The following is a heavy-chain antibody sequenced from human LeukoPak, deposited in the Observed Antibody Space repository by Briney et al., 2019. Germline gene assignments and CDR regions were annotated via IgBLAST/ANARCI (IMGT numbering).Heavy chain of an antibody. CDR2: IYYSGST. CDR1: GGSISSYY. CDR3: ARGGLGSSWYWFDP. Sequence: PSETLSLTCTVSGGSISSYYWSWIRQPPGKGLEWIGYIYYSGSTNYNPSLKSRVTISVDPSKNQFSLKLSSVTAADTAVYYCARGGLGSSWYWFDPWGQGTLVTVSS. J-gene: IGHJ5*02. V-gene: IGHV4-59*01. D-gene: IGHD6-13*01.